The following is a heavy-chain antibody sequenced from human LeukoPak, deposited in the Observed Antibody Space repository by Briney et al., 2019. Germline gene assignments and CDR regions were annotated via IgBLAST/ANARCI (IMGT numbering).Heavy chain of an antibody. CDR2: IYPGDSDT. J-gene: IGHJ4*02. V-gene: IGHV5-51*01. CDR1: GYSFTSYW. CDR3: ARHESHCSGGSCYPDRFDY. Sequence: GESLKISCKGSGYSFTSYWIGWVRQMPGKGLEWVGIIYPGDSDTRYSPSFQGQVTISADKSISTAYLQWSSLKASDRAMYYCARHESHCSGGSCYPDRFDYWGQGTLVTVFS. D-gene: IGHD2-15*01.